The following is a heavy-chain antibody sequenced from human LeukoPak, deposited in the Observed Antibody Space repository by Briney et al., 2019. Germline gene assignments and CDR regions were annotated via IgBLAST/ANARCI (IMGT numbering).Heavy chain of an antibody. J-gene: IGHJ6*03. V-gene: IGHV3-15*01. D-gene: IGHD6-13*01. CDR2: IKSKTDGGTT. Sequence: GGSLRLSCAASGFTFSSYGMNWVRQAPGKGLEWVGRIKSKTDGGTTDYAAPVKGRFTISRDDSKNTLYLQMNSLKTEDTAVYYCTTTGSSSLEYYYYMDVWGKGTTVTVSS. CDR3: TTTGSSSLEYYYYMDV. CDR1: GFTFSSYG.